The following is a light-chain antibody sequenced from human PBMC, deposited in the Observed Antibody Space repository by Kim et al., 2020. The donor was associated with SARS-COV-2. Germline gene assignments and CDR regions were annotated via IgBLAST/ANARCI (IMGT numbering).Light chain of an antibody. CDR1: QSISSY. J-gene: IGKJ4*01. CDR3: QQLRDWPLT. CDR2: DAS. Sequence: LSPGEIATLSCRASQSISSYLAWYQQKPGQAPRLLIYDASNRATGVPARFSGSGSGTDFTLTISSLEPEDFGVYYCQQLRDWPLTFGGGTKVDIK. V-gene: IGKV3-11*01.